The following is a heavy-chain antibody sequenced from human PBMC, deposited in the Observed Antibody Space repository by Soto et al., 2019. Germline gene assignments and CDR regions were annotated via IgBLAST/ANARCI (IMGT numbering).Heavy chain of an antibody. D-gene: IGHD2-2*01. CDR2: IKSKTDGGTT. CDR3: TTGGGDCSSTSCRGYYMDV. V-gene: IGHV3-15*01. Sequence: GGSLRLSCAASGFTFSNAWMSWVRQAPGKGLEWVGRIKSKTDGGTTDYAAPVKGRFTISRDDSKNTLYLQMNSLKTEDTAVYYCTTGGGDCSSTSCRGYYMDVWGKGTTVTVSS. CDR1: GFTFSNAW. J-gene: IGHJ6*03.